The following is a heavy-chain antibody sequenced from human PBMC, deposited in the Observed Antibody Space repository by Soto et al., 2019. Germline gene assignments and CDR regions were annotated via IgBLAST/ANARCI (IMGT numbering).Heavy chain of an antibody. V-gene: IGHV3-74*01. CDR2: INSDGSST. CDR1: GFTFSSYW. Sequence: GGSLRLSCAASGFTFSSYWMHWVRQAPGKGLVWVSRINSDGSSTSYADSVKGRFTISRDNAKNTLYLQMNSLRAEDTAVYYCATLDVLRYFDPGLRNDAFDIWGQGTMVTVSS. D-gene: IGHD3-9*01. CDR3: ATLDVLRYFDPGLRNDAFDI. J-gene: IGHJ3*02.